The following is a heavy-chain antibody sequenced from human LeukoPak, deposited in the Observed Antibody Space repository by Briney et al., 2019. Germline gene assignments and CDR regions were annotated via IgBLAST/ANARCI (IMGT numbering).Heavy chain of an antibody. D-gene: IGHD5-18*01. CDR2: ISSSSSSYI. CDR3: AKDNSPHSVSTPDY. Sequence: PGGSLRLSCAASGFTFSSYSMNWVRQAPGKRLEWVSSISSSSSSYIYYADSVKGRFTISRDNAKNSLYLQMNSLRAEDTAVYYCAKDNSPHSVSTPDYWGQGTLVTVSS. V-gene: IGHV3-21*01. J-gene: IGHJ4*02. CDR1: GFTFSSYS.